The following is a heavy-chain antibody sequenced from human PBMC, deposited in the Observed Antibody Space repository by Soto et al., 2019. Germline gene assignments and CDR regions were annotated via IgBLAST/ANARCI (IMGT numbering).Heavy chain of an antibody. Sequence: PSETLSLTCAVYGGSFSGYYWSWIRQPPGKGLEWIGEINHSGSTNYNPSLKSRVTISVDTSKNQFSLKLSSVTAADTAVYYCAREGGGYSYGFDYWGQGTLVTVSS. V-gene: IGHV4-34*01. CDR3: AREGGGYSYGFDY. D-gene: IGHD5-18*01. CDR1: GGSFSGYY. CDR2: INHSGST. J-gene: IGHJ4*02.